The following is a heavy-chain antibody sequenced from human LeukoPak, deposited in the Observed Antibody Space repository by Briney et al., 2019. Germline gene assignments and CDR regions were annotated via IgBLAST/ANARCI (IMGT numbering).Heavy chain of an antibody. CDR3: AKGSSWQENYYFDY. D-gene: IGHD6-13*01. V-gene: IGHV3-20*04. J-gene: IGHJ4*02. CDR2: INWNGGST. Sequence: GGSLRLSCAASGFTFDDYGMSWVRQAPGKGLEWVSGINWNGGSTGYADSVKGRFTISRDNAKNSLYLQMNSLRAEDTALYYCAKGSSWQENYYFDYWGRGTLVTVFS. CDR1: GFTFDDYG.